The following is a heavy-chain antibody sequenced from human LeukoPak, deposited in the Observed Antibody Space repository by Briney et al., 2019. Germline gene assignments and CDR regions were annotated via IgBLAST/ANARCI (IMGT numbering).Heavy chain of an antibody. CDR1: GDTFSSYA. V-gene: IGHV1-69*13. Sequence: ASVKVSCKASGDTFSSYAISWVRQAPGQGLEWMGGIIPIFGTANYAQEFQGRVTITADESTSTAYMELSSLRSEDTAVYYCARGHDYGDYPPDYWGQGTLVTVSS. CDR2: IIPIFGTA. J-gene: IGHJ4*02. D-gene: IGHD4-17*01. CDR3: ARGHDYGDYPPDY.